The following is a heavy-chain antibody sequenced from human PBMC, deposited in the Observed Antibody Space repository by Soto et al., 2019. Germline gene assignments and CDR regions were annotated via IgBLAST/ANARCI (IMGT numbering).Heavy chain of an antibody. D-gene: IGHD3-16*01. CDR3: AGEPKGGAYDMDV. Sequence: QVQLVESGGGVVQPGTSLRLSCAASRLTFSIYGMHWVRQAPGKGLEWVALIWSDGSRQYYGDSVKGRFTISRDNSKSTLYLQMNSLRVEDTAVYYCAGEPKGGAYDMDVCGQGTTVTVSS. V-gene: IGHV3-33*01. J-gene: IGHJ6*02. CDR2: IWSDGSRQ. CDR1: RLTFSIYG.